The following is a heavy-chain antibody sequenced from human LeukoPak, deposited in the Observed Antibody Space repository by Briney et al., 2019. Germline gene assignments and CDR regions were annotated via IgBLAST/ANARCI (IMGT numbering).Heavy chain of an antibody. CDR2: IYYSGST. Sequence: SQTLSLTCAVSGGSISSGGYSWSWIRQPPGKGLGWIGYIYYSGSTNYNPSLKSRVTISLDTSKNQFSLKLSSVTAADTAVYYCARSNYYDSSDYYFDYWGQGTLVTVSS. D-gene: IGHD3-22*01. V-gene: IGHV4-61*08. CDR3: ARSNYYDSSDYYFDY. CDR1: GGSISSGGYS. J-gene: IGHJ4*02.